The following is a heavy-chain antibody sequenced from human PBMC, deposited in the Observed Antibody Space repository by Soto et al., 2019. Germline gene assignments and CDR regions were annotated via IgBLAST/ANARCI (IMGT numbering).Heavy chain of an antibody. CDR2: IRSKANKYAT. Sequence: DVQLVESGGGLVQPGGSLKLSCAASGFSISGSAMHWVRQASGKGLEWIGRIRSKANKYATSYAASVEGRFTISRDDSKNTAFLEMNDLKTEDSAVYFGTSPRIAVAGVFWYFDLWVRGTLVTVSS. V-gene: IGHV3-73*01. CDR1: GFSISGSA. D-gene: IGHD6-19*01. J-gene: IGHJ2*01. CDR3: TSPRIAVAGVFWYFDL.